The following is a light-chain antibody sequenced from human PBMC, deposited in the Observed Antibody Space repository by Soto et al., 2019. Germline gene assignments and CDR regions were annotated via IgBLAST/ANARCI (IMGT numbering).Light chain of an antibody. CDR3: QSYDSSLSAVV. CDR1: SSNIGAGYD. J-gene: IGLJ2*01. V-gene: IGLV1-40*01. Sequence: QPVLTQPPSVSGAPGQRVTISCTGSSSNIGAGYDVHWYQQLPGTAPKLLIYGNSKRPSGVPDRFSGSKSGTSASLAITGLQAEDEADYYCQSYDSSLSAVVFGGGTKLTVL. CDR2: GNS.